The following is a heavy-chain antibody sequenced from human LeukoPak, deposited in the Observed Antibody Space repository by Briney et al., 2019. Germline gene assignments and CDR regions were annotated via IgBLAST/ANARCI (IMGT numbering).Heavy chain of an antibody. J-gene: IGHJ4*02. V-gene: IGHV1-46*01. D-gene: IGHD6-13*01. CDR2: INPSGGTT. CDR3: ARDAAAHGLFDY. CDR1: GYTFTTYA. Sequence: ASVKVSYKASGYTFTTYAITWVRQAPGQGLEWMGMINPSGGTTSYAQKFQGRVTMTRDMSTSTVYIDLISLRSEDTAVYYCARDAAAHGLFDYWGQGTLVTVSS.